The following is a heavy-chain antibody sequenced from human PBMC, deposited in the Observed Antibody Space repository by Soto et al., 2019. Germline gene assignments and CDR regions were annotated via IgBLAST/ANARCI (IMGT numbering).Heavy chain of an antibody. CDR3: AREEAARPSDY. J-gene: IGHJ4*02. Sequence: PSETLSLTCGVYGGSFSGYYWSWIRQPPGKGLEWIGEINHSGSTNYNPSLKSRVTISVDTSKNQFSPKLSSVTAADTAVYYWAREEAARPSDYWGQGTLVTVSS. CDR1: GGSFSGYY. V-gene: IGHV4-34*01. D-gene: IGHD6-6*01. CDR2: INHSGST.